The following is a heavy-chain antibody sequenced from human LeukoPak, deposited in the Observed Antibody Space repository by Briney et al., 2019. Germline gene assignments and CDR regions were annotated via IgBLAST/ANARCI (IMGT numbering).Heavy chain of an antibody. CDR1: GFTFSSYS. J-gene: IGHJ4*02. CDR2: ISYDGSNK. Sequence: GGSLRLSCAASGFTFSSYSMNWVRQAPGKGLEWVAVISYDGSNKYYADSVKGRFTISRDNSKNTLYLQMNSLRAEDTAVYYCARVGVGATAYWGQGTLVTVSS. D-gene: IGHD1-26*01. V-gene: IGHV3-30*03. CDR3: ARVGVGATAY.